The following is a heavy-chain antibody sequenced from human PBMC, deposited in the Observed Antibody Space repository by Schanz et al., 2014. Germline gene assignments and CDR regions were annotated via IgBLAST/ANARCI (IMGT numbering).Heavy chain of an antibody. D-gene: IGHD3-10*01. Sequence: QVQLVESGGGVVQPGGSLSLSCAASGFTFSSYGMHWVRQAPGKGLEWVAFIRYDGSNKYYADSVKGRFTISRDNSKNTLYLQMNSLRAEDTAVYYCAKVGLYYYGSGFDYWGQGTLVTVSS. CDR2: IRYDGSNK. J-gene: IGHJ4*02. CDR3: AKVGLYYYGSGFDY. V-gene: IGHV3-30*02. CDR1: GFTFSSYG.